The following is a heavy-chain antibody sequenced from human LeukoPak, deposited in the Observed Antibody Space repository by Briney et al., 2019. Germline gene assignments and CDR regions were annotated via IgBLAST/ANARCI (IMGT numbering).Heavy chain of an antibody. CDR1: GFSFSNFG. Sequence: PGGSLRLSCAASGFSFSNFGMNWVRQAAGKGLEWVSSISSSSSSIFYADSVKGRFTISRDNAKNSLCLQMSSLRAEDTAVYYCARRFASWSGNYKVKWIDSWGHGTLVTVSS. J-gene: IGHJ5*01. D-gene: IGHD3-3*01. V-gene: IGHV3-21*01. CDR2: ISSSSSSI. CDR3: ARRFASWSGNYKVKWIDS.